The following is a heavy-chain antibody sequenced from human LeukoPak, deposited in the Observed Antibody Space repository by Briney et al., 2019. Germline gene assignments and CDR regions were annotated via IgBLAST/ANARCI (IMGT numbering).Heavy chain of an antibody. D-gene: IGHD2-21*01. CDR2: ISSSSSYI. Sequence: PGGSLRLSCAASGFTFSSYSMNWVRQAPGKGLEWVSSISSSSSYIYYADSVKGRFTISRDNAKNSLYLQMNSLRAEDTAVYYCAGGLPGERGYYYGMDVWGQGTTVTVSS. CDR3: AGGLPGERGYYYGMDV. J-gene: IGHJ6*02. V-gene: IGHV3-21*01. CDR1: GFTFSSYS.